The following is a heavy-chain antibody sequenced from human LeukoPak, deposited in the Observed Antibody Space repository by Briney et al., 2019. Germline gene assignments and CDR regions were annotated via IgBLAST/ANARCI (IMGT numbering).Heavy chain of an antibody. CDR1: GYIFTGXX. D-gene: IGHD1-1*01. Sequence: ASVKVSCKASGYIFTGXXMHWVRXAPGQGXXXXXXXXXXSXXTXXXXXXXXXVXXTRXXSISTAYMEXSSLMSDDTAVYYCATTYSTVFDYWGQGTLVTVSS. CDR2: XXXXSXXT. J-gene: IGHJ4*02. CDR3: ATTYSTVFDY. V-gene: IGHV1-2*02.